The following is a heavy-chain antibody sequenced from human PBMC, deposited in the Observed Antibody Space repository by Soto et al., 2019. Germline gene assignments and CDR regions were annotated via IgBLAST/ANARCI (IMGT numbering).Heavy chain of an antibody. J-gene: IGHJ6*02. Sequence: AAVQVSCKASGYTFTSYAMHWVHQAPGQRLEWMGWINAGNGNTKYSQKFQGRVTITRDTSASTAYMELSSLRSEDTAVYYCARVELGVVSYYYYGMDVWGQGTTVTVSS. CDR3: ARVELGVVSYYYYGMDV. D-gene: IGHD3-3*01. CDR2: INAGNGNT. CDR1: GYTFTSYA. V-gene: IGHV1-3*01.